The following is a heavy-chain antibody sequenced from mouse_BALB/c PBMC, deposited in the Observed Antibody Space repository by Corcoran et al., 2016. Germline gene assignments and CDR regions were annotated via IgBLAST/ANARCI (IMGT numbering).Heavy chain of an antibody. CDR3: AREPYAMDY. J-gene: IGHJ4*01. Sequence: QIQLVQSGPELKKPGETVKISCKASGYTFTNFGINWVKKAPGKGLKWMGWINTYTGEPTYADAFKGRCAFSLETSASTAYLQINTLKNEDTSAYFCAREPYAMDYWGQGTSVTVSS. V-gene: IGHV9-3-1*01. CDR2: INTYTGEP. CDR1: GYTFTNFG.